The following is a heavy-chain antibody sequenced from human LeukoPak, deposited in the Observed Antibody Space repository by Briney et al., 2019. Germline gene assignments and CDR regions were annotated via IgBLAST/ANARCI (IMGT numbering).Heavy chain of an antibody. Sequence: GASVKVSCKASGYTFTSYDINWVRQATGQGLEWMGWMNPNSGNTGYAQKFQGRVTMTRNTSISTAYMKLSSLRSEDTAVYHCASLLVGVSGLEGYWGQGTLVTVSS. D-gene: IGHD2-8*02. CDR3: ASLLVGVSGLEGY. CDR2: MNPNSGNT. V-gene: IGHV1-8*01. CDR1: GYTFTSYD. J-gene: IGHJ4*02.